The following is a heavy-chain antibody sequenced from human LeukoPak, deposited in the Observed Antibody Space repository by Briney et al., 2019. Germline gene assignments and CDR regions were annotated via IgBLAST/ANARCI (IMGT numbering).Heavy chain of an antibody. D-gene: IGHD6-19*01. Sequence: ASVKVSCKASGYTFTGYYMHWVRQAPGQGLEWMGWINPNSGGTNYAQKFQGRVTMTRDTSISKAYMELSRLRSDDTAVYYCARGASGWYFVDYFDYWGQGTLVTVSS. CDR3: ARGASGWYFVDYFDY. J-gene: IGHJ4*02. CDR2: INPNSGGT. CDR1: GYTFTGYY. V-gene: IGHV1-2*02.